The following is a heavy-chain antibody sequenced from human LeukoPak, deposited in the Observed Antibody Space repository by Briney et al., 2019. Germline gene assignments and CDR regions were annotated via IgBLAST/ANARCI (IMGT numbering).Heavy chain of an antibody. V-gene: IGHV4-4*07. Sequence: SETLSLTCTVSGGSISSYYWSWIRQPAGKGLEWIGRIYTSGSTNYNPSLKSRVTMSVDTSKNQFSLKLTSATAADTAIYFCARWKYVDYERTFDYWGQGTLVTVSS. CDR2: IYTSGST. D-gene: IGHD4-17*01. CDR1: GGSISSYY. J-gene: IGHJ4*02. CDR3: ARWKYVDYERTFDY.